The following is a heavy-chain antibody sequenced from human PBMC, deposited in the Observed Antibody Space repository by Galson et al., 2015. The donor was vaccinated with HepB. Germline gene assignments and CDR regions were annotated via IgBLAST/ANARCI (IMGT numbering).Heavy chain of an antibody. CDR1: GFTFTAFW. V-gene: IGHV3-7*01. J-gene: IGHJ4*02. CDR2: IKQDGSEK. D-gene: IGHD3-10*01. Sequence: SLRLSCAASGFTFTAFWLSWVRQAPGKGLEWVANIKQDGSEKFYVESVKGRFTISRDNAKNSLYLQMNSLRDEDTAVYYCARVHGSSARFDYWGQGTLVTVSS. CDR3: ARVHGSSARFDY.